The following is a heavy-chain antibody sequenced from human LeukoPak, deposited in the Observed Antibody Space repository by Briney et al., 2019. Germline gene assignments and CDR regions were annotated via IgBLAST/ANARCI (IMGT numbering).Heavy chain of an antibody. V-gene: IGHV3-66*01. CDR2: IYSGGST. J-gene: IGHJ5*02. D-gene: IGHD6-6*01. CDR3: ARDWDSSSSGLGDWFDP. Sequence: GGSLRLSCAASGFTVSSNYMSWVRQAPGKGLERVSVIYSGGSTYYADSVEGRFTISRDNSKNTLYLQMNSLRAEDTAVYYCARDWDSSSSGLGDWFDPWGQGTLVTVSS. CDR1: GFTVSSNY.